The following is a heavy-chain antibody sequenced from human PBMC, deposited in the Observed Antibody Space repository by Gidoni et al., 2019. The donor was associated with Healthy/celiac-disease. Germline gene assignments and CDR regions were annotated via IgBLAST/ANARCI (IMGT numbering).Heavy chain of an antibody. D-gene: IGHD2-2*01. CDR3: ARVRTFGVVVPAAIGYFDY. CDR2: INPNSGGT. Sequence: QVQLVQSGAEVKKPGASVKVSCRASGYTFTGYYMHWVRQAPGQGLEWMGWINPNSGGTNYAQKFQGRVTMTRDTSISTAYMELSRLRSDDTAVYYCARVRTFGVVVPAAIGYFDYWGQGTLVTVSS. CDR1: GYTFTGYY. J-gene: IGHJ4*02. V-gene: IGHV1-2*02.